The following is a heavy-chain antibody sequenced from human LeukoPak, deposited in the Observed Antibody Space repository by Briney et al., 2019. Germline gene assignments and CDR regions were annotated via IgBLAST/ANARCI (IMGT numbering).Heavy chain of an antibody. CDR3: AKADRSGSYSFDY. J-gene: IGHJ4*02. D-gene: IGHD1-26*01. V-gene: IGHV3-9*01. CDR2: ISWNSGSI. CDR1: GFTFDDYA. Sequence: GGSLGLSCAASGFTFDDYAMHWVRQAPGKGLEWVSGISWNSGSIGYADSVKGRFTISRDNAKNSLYLQMNSLRAEDTALYYCAKADRSGSYSFDYWGQGTLVTVSS.